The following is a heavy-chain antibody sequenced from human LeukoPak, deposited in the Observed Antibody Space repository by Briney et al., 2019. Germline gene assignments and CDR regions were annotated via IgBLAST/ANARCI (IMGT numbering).Heavy chain of an antibody. CDR2: IYTSGST. J-gene: IGHJ3*02. D-gene: IGHD7-27*01. CDR3: ARLGTPETFTLIGPREANAFDI. V-gene: IGHV4-61*02. CDR1: GGSISSGSYY. Sequence: SETLSLTCTVSGGSISSGSYYWSWIRQPAGKGLEWIGRIYTSGSTNYNPSLKSRVTISVDTSKNQFSLKLSSVTAADTAVYYCARLGTPETFTLIGPREANAFDIWGQGTMVTVSS.